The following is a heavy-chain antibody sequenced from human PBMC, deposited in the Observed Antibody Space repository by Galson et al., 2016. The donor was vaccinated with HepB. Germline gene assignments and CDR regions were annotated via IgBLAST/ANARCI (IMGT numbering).Heavy chain of an antibody. Sequence: ETLSLTCTVSGASITSYYWSWIRQSPGKGLEWIGYIFYSGITKSNPSLRSRVTMSVDTSKRQISLKLSSVTVADTAVYYCARGGNNYYFAMDVWGQGTTVTVSS. J-gene: IGHJ6*02. CDR3: ARGGNNYYFAMDV. CDR2: IFYSGIT. CDR1: GASITSYY. V-gene: IGHV4-59*01. D-gene: IGHD1/OR15-1a*01.